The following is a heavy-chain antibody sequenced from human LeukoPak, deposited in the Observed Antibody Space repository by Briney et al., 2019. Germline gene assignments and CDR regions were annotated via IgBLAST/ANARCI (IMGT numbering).Heavy chain of an antibody. J-gene: IGHJ4*02. D-gene: IGHD4-23*01. Sequence: WVRQAPGKGLEWVSSISSSSSYIYYADSVKGRFTISRDNAKNSLYLQMNSLRAEDTAVYYCASDYGGNSEDYWGQGTLVTVSS. CDR2: ISSSSSYI. CDR3: ASDYGGNSEDY. V-gene: IGHV3-21*01.